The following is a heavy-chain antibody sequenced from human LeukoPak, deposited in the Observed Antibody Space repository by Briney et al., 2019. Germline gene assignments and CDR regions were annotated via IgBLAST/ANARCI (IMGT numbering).Heavy chain of an antibody. Sequence: ASVKVSCKGSGYTFTSYDINWVRQATGQGLEWMGWMNPNSGNTGYAQKFQGRVTITRNTSISTAYMELSSLRSEDTAVYYCASYLYQMTTVTTGPDYWGQGTLVTVSS. CDR2: MNPNSGNT. CDR1: GYTFTSYD. D-gene: IGHD4-17*01. V-gene: IGHV1-8*03. CDR3: ASYLYQMTTVTTGPDY. J-gene: IGHJ4*02.